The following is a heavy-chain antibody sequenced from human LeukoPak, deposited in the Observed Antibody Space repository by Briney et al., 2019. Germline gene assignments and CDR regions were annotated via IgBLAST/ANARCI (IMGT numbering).Heavy chain of an antibody. J-gene: IGHJ4*02. V-gene: IGHV4-39*07. CDR3: ARGTLYSGWSYYFDY. CDR1: GGSISSSSYY. D-gene: IGHD6-19*01. CDR2: IYYSGST. Sequence: SETLSLTCTVSGGSISSSSYYWGWIRQPPGKGLEWIGSIYYSGSTYYNPSLKSRVTISVDTSKNQFSLKLSSVTAADTAMYYCARGTLYSGWSYYFDYWGQGSQVTVSS.